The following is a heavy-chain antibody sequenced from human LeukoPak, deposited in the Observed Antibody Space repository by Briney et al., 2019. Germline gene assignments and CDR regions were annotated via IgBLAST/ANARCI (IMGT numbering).Heavy chain of an antibody. CDR1: GFIFSSYA. D-gene: IGHD3-10*01. CDR2: ISYDGSNK. Sequence: PGGSLRLSCAASGFIFSSYAMHWVRQAPGKGLEWVAVISYDGSNKYYADSVKGRFTISRDNSKNTLYLQMNSLRAEDTAVYYCARALLWFGELSNPGYWGQGTLVTVSS. J-gene: IGHJ4*02. V-gene: IGHV3-30*04. CDR3: ARALLWFGELSNPGY.